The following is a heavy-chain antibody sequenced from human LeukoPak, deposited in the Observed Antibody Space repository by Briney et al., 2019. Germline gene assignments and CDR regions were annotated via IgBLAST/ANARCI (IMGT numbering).Heavy chain of an antibody. CDR1: GYTFIGYY. CDR3: ARGDMVRGLYYMDV. J-gene: IGHJ6*03. Sequence: ASVNVSCKASGYTFIGYYVHWVRQAPGQGLEWMGWVNPNSGGTDYAQKFQGRITMTRETSISTAYMELNSLRSDDTAVYYCARGDMVRGLYYMDVWGRGTPVTVSS. V-gene: IGHV1-2*02. D-gene: IGHD3-10*01. CDR2: VNPNSGGT.